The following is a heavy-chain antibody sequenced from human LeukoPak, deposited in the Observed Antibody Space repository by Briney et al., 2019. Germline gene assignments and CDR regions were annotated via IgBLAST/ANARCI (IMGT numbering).Heavy chain of an antibody. CDR2: IKSKTDGGTT. CDR1: GFTFSNAW. Sequence: GGSLRLSCAASGFTFSNAWMSWVRQAPGKGLAWVGRIKSKTDGGTTDYAAPVKGRFTISRDDSKNTLYLQMNSLKTEDTAVYYCTTDFYEAGYYYDSSGGFDYWGQGTLVTVSS. J-gene: IGHJ4*02. V-gene: IGHV3-15*01. CDR3: TTDFYEAGYYYDSSGGFDY. D-gene: IGHD3-22*01.